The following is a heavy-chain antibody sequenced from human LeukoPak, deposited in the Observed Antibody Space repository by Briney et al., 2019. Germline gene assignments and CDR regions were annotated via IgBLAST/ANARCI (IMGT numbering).Heavy chain of an antibody. Sequence: SVKVSCKASGFTFTSSAMQWVRQARGQRLEWIGWIVVGSGNTNYAQKFQERVTITRDMSTSTAYMELSSLRSEDTAVYYCAAAPVGATPWFDPWGQGTLVTVSS. CDR3: AAAPVGATPWFDP. D-gene: IGHD1-26*01. V-gene: IGHV1-58*02. J-gene: IGHJ5*02. CDR1: GFTFTSSA. CDR2: IVVGSGNT.